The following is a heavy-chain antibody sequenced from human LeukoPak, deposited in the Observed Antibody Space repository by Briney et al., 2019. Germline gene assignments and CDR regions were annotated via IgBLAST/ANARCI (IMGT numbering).Heavy chain of an antibody. J-gene: IGHJ4*02. Sequence: GVSLRLSCETAGFTFSSYVMHWVRRTPGKGLVWVSRISHDGFISYADSVKGRFTISRDNAKNTLILQMNSLRAEDTAVYYCARDWVYKIDYWGRGTLVTVSS. CDR2: ISHDGFI. D-gene: IGHD5-24*01. CDR1: GFTFSSYV. CDR3: ARDWVYKIDY. V-gene: IGHV3-74*01.